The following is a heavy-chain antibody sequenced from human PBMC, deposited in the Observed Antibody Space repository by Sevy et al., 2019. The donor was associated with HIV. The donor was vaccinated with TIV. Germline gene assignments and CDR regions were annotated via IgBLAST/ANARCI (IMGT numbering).Heavy chain of an antibody. Sequence: SQTLSLTCAVSGGSISTDLYSWNWIRQPPGKGLEWIGYIFHSGNTYYHPSLKSRVTISIDRSKNQFSLNLSSVTAADTAVYYCARSSSAYPYHFDYWGQGTLVTVSS. J-gene: IGHJ4*02. CDR2: IFHSGNT. V-gene: IGHV4-30-2*01. CDR3: ARSSSAYPYHFDY. CDR1: GGSISTDLYS.